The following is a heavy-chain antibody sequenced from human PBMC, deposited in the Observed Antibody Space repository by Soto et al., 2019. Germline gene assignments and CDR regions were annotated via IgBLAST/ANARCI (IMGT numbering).Heavy chain of an antibody. CDR3: ARGRNSVDY. Sequence: ASVKVSCKTSGYTFTGYYMHWVRQAPGQGLEWMGRINPNSGGTNYAQKFQGWVTMTRDTSVTTVYMEVRRLKSDDTAVYYCARGRNSVDYWGQGTLVTVSP. D-gene: IGHD4-4*01. V-gene: IGHV1-2*04. CDR1: GYTFTGYY. CDR2: INPNSGGT. J-gene: IGHJ4*02.